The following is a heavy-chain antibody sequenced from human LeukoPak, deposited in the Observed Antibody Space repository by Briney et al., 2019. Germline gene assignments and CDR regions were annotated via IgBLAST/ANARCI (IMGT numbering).Heavy chain of an antibody. J-gene: IGHJ6*02. V-gene: IGHV3-23*01. CDR3: AKDQAIGYSYGYYYYGMDV. CDR1: GFTFSSYA. Sequence: GGSLRLSCAASGFTFSSYAMSWVRQAPGKGLEWVSGISGSGGNTYYADSVKGRFTISRDNSKNTLYLQMSSLRAEDTAVYYCAKDQAIGYSYGYYYYGMDVWGQGTTVTVSS. CDR2: ISGSGGNT. D-gene: IGHD5-18*01.